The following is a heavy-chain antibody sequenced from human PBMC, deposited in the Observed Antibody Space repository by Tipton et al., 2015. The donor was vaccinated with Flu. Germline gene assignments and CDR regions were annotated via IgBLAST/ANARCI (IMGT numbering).Heavy chain of an antibody. J-gene: IGHJ6*02. CDR2: ISAYNGNT. CDR1: GYTFTSYG. V-gene: IGHV1-18*01. D-gene: IGHD1-1*01. CDR3: ASPQLAPAYYYYGMDV. Sequence: QLVQSGAEVKKPGASVKVSCKASGYTFTSYGISWVRQAPGQGLEWMGWISAYNGNTNYAQKLQGRVTMTTDTSTSTAYMELRSLRSDDPAVYYCASPQLAPAYYYYGMDVWGQGTTVTVSS.